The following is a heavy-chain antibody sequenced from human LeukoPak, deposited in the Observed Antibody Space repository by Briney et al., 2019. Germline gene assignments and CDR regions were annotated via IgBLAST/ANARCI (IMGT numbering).Heavy chain of an antibody. V-gene: IGHV4-31*03. CDR1: GDSITTGGHY. Sequence: SETLSLTCTVSGDSITTGGHYWSWSRQHPGRGLEWVGYIDHSRSANYKPSLESRITISGDTSKNQFALKVTSVTAAGTAVYFCARGVSYTVFGVAADAFDIWGQGTVVSVSS. CDR3: ARGVSYTVFGVAADAFDI. CDR2: IDHSRSA. J-gene: IGHJ3*02. D-gene: IGHD3-3*01.